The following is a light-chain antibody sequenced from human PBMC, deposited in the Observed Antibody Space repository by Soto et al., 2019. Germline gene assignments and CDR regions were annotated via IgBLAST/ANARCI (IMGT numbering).Light chain of an antibody. CDR1: QSLRSN. V-gene: IGKV3-15*01. CDR3: QQYNSLLWT. J-gene: IGKJ1*01. Sequence: EIVVTQSPATLSVSPGERATLSCRASQSLRSNLAWYQQKPGQAPRLLIYGASTRATGTPARFSGSGSGTEFTLTISSLQSEDFAVYYCQQYNSLLWTFGQGTKVEIK. CDR2: GAS.